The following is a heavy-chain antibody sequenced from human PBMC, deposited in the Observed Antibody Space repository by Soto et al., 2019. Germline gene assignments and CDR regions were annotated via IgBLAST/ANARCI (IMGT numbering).Heavy chain of an antibody. V-gene: IGHV5-51*01. CDR1: GYSFINDL. CDR3: ARLYCSGGGCYSNGCFDS. J-gene: IGHJ4*02. D-gene: IGHD2-15*01. CDR2: IYPGDSDT. Sequence: PGASLKISRKGSGYSFINDLIGCARQMPGKGLELMVIIYPGDSDTRYSPSFQGQVTISVDKSISSTYLHWSSLKASDTAMYYCARLYCSGGGCYSNGCFDSWGQGTLVTVSS.